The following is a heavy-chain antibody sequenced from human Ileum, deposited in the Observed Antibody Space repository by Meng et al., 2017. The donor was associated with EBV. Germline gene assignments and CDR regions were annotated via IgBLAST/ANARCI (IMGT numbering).Heavy chain of an antibody. J-gene: IGHJ5*02. CDR2: IYYSGSS. CDR1: GASISNYY. V-gene: IGHV4-59*01. D-gene: IGHD3-22*01. CDR3: AREDYYDSSGYWAFDH. Sequence: QVQLQESGPGLVKPSETLSLPCTVSGASISNYYWSWIRQPPGKGLEWIGYIYYSGSSNYNPSLKSRVTISVDTSKNQLSLKLSSVTAADTAVYYCAREDYYDSSGYWAFDHWGQGILVTVSS.